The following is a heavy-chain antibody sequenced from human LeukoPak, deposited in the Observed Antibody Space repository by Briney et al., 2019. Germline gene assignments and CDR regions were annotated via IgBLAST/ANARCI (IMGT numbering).Heavy chain of an antibody. CDR3: ARGGSSSNFHFDS. D-gene: IGHD6-6*01. Sequence: ASVKVSCKASGYTFTDYYLHWVRQAPGQGLEWMGWINPNSGGTNYAQSFQGRVTMTRDTSISTAYMELSRLTSDDTAVYYCARGGSSSNFHFDSWGQGTLVTVSS. CDR1: GYTFTDYY. J-gene: IGHJ4*02. V-gene: IGHV1-2*02. CDR2: INPNSGGT.